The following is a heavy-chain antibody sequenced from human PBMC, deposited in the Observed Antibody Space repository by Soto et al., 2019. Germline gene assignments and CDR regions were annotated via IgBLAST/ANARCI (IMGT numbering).Heavy chain of an antibody. CDR2: IYYSGST. CDR3: ARVSGRGGLGY. V-gene: IGHV4-59*01. Sequence: SETLSLTCTVSGGSISSYYWSWIRQPPGKGLEWIGYIYYSGSTNYNPSLKSRVTISVDTSKNQFSLKLSSVTAADTAVYYCARVSGRGGLGYWGQGTLVTVSS. CDR1: GGSISSYY. J-gene: IGHJ4*02. D-gene: IGHD3-16*01.